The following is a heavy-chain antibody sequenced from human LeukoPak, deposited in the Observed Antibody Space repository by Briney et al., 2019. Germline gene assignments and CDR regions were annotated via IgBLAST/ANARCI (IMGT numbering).Heavy chain of an antibody. V-gene: IGHV3-7*03. D-gene: IGHD1-26*01. CDR1: GVTFSSHW. Sequence: GGSLRLSCVVSGVTFSSHWMSWVRQAPGKGLEWVANIKQDGSERYYVDSVKGRFTISRDNAKNSVFLQMNSLRAEDTAVYYCARDPNLYSGMYDTYWGQGTLVTVSS. J-gene: IGHJ4*02. CDR2: IKQDGSER. CDR3: ARDPNLYSGMYDTY.